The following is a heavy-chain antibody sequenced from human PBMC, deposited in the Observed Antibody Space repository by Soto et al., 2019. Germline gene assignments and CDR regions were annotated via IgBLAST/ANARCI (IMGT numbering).Heavy chain of an antibody. J-gene: IGHJ4*02. CDR3: VGGQYYFDY. Sequence: QVQLVESGGGVVQPGRSLRLSCAASGFPFTTYGMHWVREGPGKGLEWVAVISYDGSNKYYADSVQGRFTISRDNSKNTLYPHMYSLRPQDSAQYYSVGGQYYFDYPGQGTLVTVSS. CDR1: GFPFTTYG. CDR2: ISYDGSNK. D-gene: IGHD3-10*01. V-gene: IGHV3-30*03.